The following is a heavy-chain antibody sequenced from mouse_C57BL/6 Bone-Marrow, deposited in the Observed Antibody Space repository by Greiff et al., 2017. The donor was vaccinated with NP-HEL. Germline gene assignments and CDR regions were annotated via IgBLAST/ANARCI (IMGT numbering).Heavy chain of an antibody. V-gene: IGHV1-26*01. CDR1: GYSFTGYY. J-gene: IGHJ1*01. D-gene: IGHD2-3*01. CDR3: ARLSGYYDWYFDV. CDR2: VNPNNGGS. Sequence: VQLKESGPDLVKPGASVKISCKASGYSFTGYYMHWVRQSHGKSLEWIGRVNPNNGGSSYNQKFEGKAILTVDKSSRTAYMELRSLTSEDSAVYFCARLSGYYDWYFDVWGAGTTVTVSS.